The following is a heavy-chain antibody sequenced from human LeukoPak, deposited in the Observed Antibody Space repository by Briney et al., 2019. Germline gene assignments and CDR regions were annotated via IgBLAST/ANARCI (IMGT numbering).Heavy chain of an antibody. CDR3: APLSSGYPGYFDY. D-gene: IGHD3-22*01. CDR1: GDTPTELS. V-gene: IGHV1-24*01. Sequence: ASVKGSCKVSGDTPTELSMHLVRQGPGKGREWVGGFDPEDGETIYAQKFQGRVTMTEDTSTDTAYMELSSLRSEDTAVYYCAPLSSGYPGYFDYWGQGTLVTVSS. CDR2: FDPEDGET. J-gene: IGHJ4*02.